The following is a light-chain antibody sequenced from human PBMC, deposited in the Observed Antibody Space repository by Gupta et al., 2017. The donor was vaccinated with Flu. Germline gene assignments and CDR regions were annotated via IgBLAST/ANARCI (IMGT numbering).Light chain of an antibody. J-gene: IGKJ5*01. CDR2: AAS. V-gene: IGKV1D-12*01. CDR1: QGIGSW. CDR3: QQENNFPLT. Sequence: DIQMTQSPSAVSASVGDRVTITCRASQGIGSWLAWYQQKPGKAPKLLIYAASTLQSGVPSRFSGSGYGTDFTLSISSRQPEDSATYYCQQENNFPLTFGQGTXLDIK.